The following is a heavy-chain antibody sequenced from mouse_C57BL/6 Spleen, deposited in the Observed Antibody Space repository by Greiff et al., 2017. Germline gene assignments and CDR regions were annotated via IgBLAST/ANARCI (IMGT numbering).Heavy chain of an antibody. CDR2: IDPSDSET. CDR3: AREDYGPAFDV. V-gene: IGHV1-52*01. Sequence: QVQLQQPGAELVRPGSSVKLSCKASGYTFTSYWMHWVKQRPIQGLEWIGNIDPSDSETHYNQKFKDKATLTVDKSTSTAYMQLSSLTSEDSAFYYCAREDYGPAFDVWGTGTTVTVAS. D-gene: IGHD1-2*01. J-gene: IGHJ1*03. CDR1: GYTFTSYW.